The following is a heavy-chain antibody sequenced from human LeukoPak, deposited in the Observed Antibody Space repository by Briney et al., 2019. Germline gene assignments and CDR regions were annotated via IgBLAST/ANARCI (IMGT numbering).Heavy chain of an antibody. CDR1: GFTFSDYY. Sequence: KSGGSLRLSCAASGFTFSDYYMSWIRQAPGKGLEWVSYISSSGNTIYYADSVKGRFTISRDNARNSLYLQMNSLRAEDTAVYYCARDGLAAATLHWCFDLWGRGTLVTVSS. D-gene: IGHD2-15*01. CDR2: ISSSGNTI. CDR3: ARDGLAAATLHWCFDL. J-gene: IGHJ2*01. V-gene: IGHV3-11*04.